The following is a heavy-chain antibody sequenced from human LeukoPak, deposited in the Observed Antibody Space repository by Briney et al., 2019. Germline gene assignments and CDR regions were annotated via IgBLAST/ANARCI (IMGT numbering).Heavy chain of an antibody. CDR2: IYYSGST. J-gene: IGHJ4*02. CDR1: GGSISSYY. V-gene: IGHV4-59*12. D-gene: IGHD6-13*01. Sequence: SETLSLTCTVSGGSISSYYWSWIRQPPGKGLEWIGYIYYSGSTNYNPSLKSRVTISVDTSKNQFSLKLSSMTAADTAVYYCARDRIAAATTDYWGQGTLVTVSS. CDR3: ARDRIAAATTDY.